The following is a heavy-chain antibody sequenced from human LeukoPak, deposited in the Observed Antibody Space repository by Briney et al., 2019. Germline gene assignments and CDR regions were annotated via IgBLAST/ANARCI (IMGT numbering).Heavy chain of an antibody. Sequence: PSETLSLTCTVSGGSISSSSYYWGWIRQPPGKGLEWIGSIYYSGSTYYNPSLKSRVTISVDTSKNQFSLKLSSVTAADTAVYYCARDNTLYYYGSGSYAFDIWGQGTMVTVSS. V-gene: IGHV4-39*07. CDR3: ARDNTLYYYGSGSYAFDI. J-gene: IGHJ3*02. CDR2: IYYSGST. CDR1: GGSISSSSYY. D-gene: IGHD3-10*01.